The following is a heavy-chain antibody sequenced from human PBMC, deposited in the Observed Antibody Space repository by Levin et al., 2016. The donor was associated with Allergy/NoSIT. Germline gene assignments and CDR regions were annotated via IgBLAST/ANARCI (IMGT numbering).Heavy chain of an antibody. CDR3: ASFLYGSGFVDN. J-gene: IGHJ4*02. CDR1: GFTFNSYG. CDR2: IWYDGNNR. V-gene: IGHV3-33*08. Sequence: GESLKISCAASGFTFNSYGMYWVRQAPGKGPEWVAVIWYDGNNRYYADSVRGRFTISRDNAKNSLYLQMNSLRAEDTAVYYCASFLYGSGFVDNWGQGTLVTVSS. D-gene: IGHD3-10*01.